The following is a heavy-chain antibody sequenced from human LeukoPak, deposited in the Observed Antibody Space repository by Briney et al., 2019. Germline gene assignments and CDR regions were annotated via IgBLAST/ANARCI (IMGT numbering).Heavy chain of an antibody. CDR2: IYHSGSA. J-gene: IGHJ4*02. D-gene: IGHD6-19*01. V-gene: IGHV4-38-2*01. Sequence: SETLYLTCAVSGYSISSGYYWGWIRQPPGKVLERVGSIYHSGSAYYTPSLKSRVTISVDTSKNQFSLKLSSVTAADTAVYYCARGQWQVRGYFDYWGQGTLVTVSS. CDR1: GYSISSGYY. CDR3: ARGQWQVRGYFDY.